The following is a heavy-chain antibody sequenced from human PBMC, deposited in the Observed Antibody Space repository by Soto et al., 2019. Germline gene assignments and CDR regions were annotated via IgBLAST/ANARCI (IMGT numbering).Heavy chain of an antibody. V-gene: IGHV3-30-3*01. CDR1: GFTFSTHA. J-gene: IGHJ5*02. CDR2: ISYDGTTK. D-gene: IGHD6-13*01. Sequence: QEQVVESGGGVVQPGRSLRLSCAASGFTFSTHAMHWVRQAPGRGLEWVAIISYDGTTKDYADSVKGRFTISRDNSKNAVYLQMNSLRSEDTALYYCARDWRTAGTTGWFDPWGQGNLVTVSS. CDR3: ARDWRTAGTTGWFDP.